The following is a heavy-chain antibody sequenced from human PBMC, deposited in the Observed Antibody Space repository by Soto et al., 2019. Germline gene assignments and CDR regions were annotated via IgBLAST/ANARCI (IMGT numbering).Heavy chain of an antibody. CDR3: ARDLEVDTEPQYNWFDP. CDR2: IIPIFGTA. Sequence: SVKVSCKASGGTFSSYAISWVRQAPGQGLEWMGGIIPIFGTANYAQKFQGRVTITADESTSTAYMELSSLRSEDTAVYYCARDLEVDTEPQYNWFDPWGQGTLVTVSS. CDR1: GGTFSSYA. D-gene: IGHD5-18*01. J-gene: IGHJ5*02. V-gene: IGHV1-69*13.